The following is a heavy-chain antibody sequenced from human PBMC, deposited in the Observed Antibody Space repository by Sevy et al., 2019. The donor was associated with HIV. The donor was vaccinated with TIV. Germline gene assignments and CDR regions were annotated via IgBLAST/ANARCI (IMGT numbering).Heavy chain of an antibody. CDR2: ISTSSGFT. CDR1: GFSFSDYY. J-gene: IGHJ4*02. CDR3: ARVRYNYGQKYFDY. D-gene: IGHD5-18*01. Sequence: GGSLRLSCTASGFSFSDYYMSWIRQAPGKGLEWMSYISTSSGFTDYEDSVKGRFTISRDNAKNSLYLQMNSRRAEDTAVYFCARVRYNYGQKYFDYWGQGTLVTVSS. V-gene: IGHV3-11*06.